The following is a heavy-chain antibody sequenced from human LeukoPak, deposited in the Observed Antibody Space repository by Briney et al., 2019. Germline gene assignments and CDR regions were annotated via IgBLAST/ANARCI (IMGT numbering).Heavy chain of an antibody. CDR2: IIPIFGIA. D-gene: IGHD6-13*01. CDR3: ARVEQQSWFDP. Sequence: SVKVSCKASGGTFSSYAISWVRQAPGQGLEWMGRIIPIFGIANYAQKFQGRVTITADKYTSTAYMELSSLRSEDTAVYYCARVEQQSWFDPWGQGTLVTVSS. J-gene: IGHJ5*02. CDR1: GGTFSSYA. V-gene: IGHV1-69*17.